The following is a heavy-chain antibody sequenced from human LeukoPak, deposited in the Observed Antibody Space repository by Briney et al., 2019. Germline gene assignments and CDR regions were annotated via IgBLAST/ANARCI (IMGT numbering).Heavy chain of an antibody. Sequence: GGSLTLSCAASGFTFSGSAMQWVRQASGKGVELVGPIRSQANSYATAYAASVKGRFTISRNDSKNTAYLQMNSLKTEDTAVYYCTSIDYCGQGTLFSVSS. J-gene: IGHJ4*02. CDR2: IRSQANSYAT. CDR3: TSIDY. V-gene: IGHV3-73*01. CDR1: GFTFSGSA.